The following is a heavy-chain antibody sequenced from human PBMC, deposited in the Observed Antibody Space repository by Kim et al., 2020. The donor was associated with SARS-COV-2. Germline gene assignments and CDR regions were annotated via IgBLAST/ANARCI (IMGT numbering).Heavy chain of an antibody. CDR3: ARGPDSGNYDILTGYPEYYFDY. CDR1: GGSISSGGYY. D-gene: IGHD3-9*01. Sequence: SETLSLTCTVSGGSISSGGYYWSWIRQHTGKGLEWIGYIYYSGSTYYNPSLKSRVTISVDTSKNQFSLKLSSVTAADTAVYYCARGPDSGNYDILTGYPEYYFDYWGQGTLVTVSS. J-gene: IGHJ4*02. CDR2: IYYSGST. V-gene: IGHV4-31*03.